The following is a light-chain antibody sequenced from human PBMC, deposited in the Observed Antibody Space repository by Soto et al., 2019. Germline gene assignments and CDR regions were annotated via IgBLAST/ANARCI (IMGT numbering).Light chain of an antibody. J-gene: IGKJ1*01. CDR2: GAS. CDR3: QQYNNWWK. Sequence: EIVMTHSPATLSVSPGERGTLSCRASQSVSSNLAWYQQKPGPAPRLLIYGASTRATGIPARFSGSLSGTKFTLTISSLQSEDFAVYYCQQYNNWWKFGQGSKVEIK. CDR1: QSVSSN. V-gene: IGKV3-15*01.